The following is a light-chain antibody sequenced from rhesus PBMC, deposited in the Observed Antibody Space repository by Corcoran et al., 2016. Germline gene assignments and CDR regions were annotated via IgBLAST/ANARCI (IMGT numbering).Light chain of an antibody. CDR3: PQGNSNPLT. CDR2: YAT. Sequence: DIQLTQSPSSLSASVGDRVTITCRASQGISSYLNWYQQKPGKAPKLLIYYATSLASGVPSRFSGSGSGTDFILTISSLQPEDFATYYCPQGNSNPLTFGGGTKVELK. CDR1: QGISSY. J-gene: IGKJ4*01. V-gene: IGKV1-32*02.